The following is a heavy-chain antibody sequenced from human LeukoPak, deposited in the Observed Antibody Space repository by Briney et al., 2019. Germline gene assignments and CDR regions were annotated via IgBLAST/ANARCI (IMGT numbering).Heavy chain of an antibody. CDR1: RYTFTSYD. Sequence: ASVKVSCKASRYTFTSYDINWVRQATGKGLEWMGWMNPNSGNTGYAQKFQGRVTMTRNTSISTAYMELSSLRSEDTAVYYCTRGGYSYGSDFDYWGQGTLVTVSS. CDR2: MNPNSGNT. V-gene: IGHV1-8*01. CDR3: TRGGYSYGSDFDY. J-gene: IGHJ4*02. D-gene: IGHD5-18*01.